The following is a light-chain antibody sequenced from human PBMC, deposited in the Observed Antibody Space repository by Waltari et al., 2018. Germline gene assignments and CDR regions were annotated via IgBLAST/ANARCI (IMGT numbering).Light chain of an antibody. J-gene: IGKJ2*01. CDR3: QHYGSSLMYT. CDR2: GAS. V-gene: IGKV3-20*01. CDR1: QSFSSNY. Sequence: EIVLTQSPGTLSLSPGDRATLFCRASQSFSSNYLAWYQQKPGQAPRLLIYGASSRATGIPDRFSGSGSGTDFTLTISRLEPEDFAVYYCQHYGSSLMYTFGQGTKLEIK.